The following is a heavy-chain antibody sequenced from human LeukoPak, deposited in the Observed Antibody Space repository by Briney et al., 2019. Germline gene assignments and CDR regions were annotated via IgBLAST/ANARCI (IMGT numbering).Heavy chain of an antibody. D-gene: IGHD3-16*01. Sequence: PGGSLRLSCAASGFTFSSYSMSWVRQAPGKGLEWVSSISSSGGNTYYPDSVKGRFTIPRDNSKNTLYLQMNSLRAEDTAVYYCASSEGVLYYYYYMDVWGKGTTVTVSS. CDR2: ISSSGGNT. CDR1: GFTFSSYS. J-gene: IGHJ6*03. V-gene: IGHV3-23*01. CDR3: ASSEGVLYYYYYMDV.